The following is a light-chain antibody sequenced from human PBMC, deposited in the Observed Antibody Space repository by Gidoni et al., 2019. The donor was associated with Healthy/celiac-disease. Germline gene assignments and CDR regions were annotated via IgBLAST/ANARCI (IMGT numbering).Light chain of an antibody. Sequence: EIVMTQSPSTLSVSPGERATLSCMASQLVSSNLAWYQQKPGQAPRLLIYGASTRATGIPARFSGSVSGTEFTLTISSLQSEDFAVYYCQQYNNWPPGRTFGQGTKLEIK. CDR1: QLVSSN. CDR2: GAS. V-gene: IGKV3-15*01. CDR3: QQYNNWPPGRT. J-gene: IGKJ2*01.